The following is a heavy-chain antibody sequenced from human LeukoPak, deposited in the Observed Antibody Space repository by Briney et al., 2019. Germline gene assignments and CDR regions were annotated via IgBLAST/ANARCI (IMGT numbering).Heavy chain of an antibody. J-gene: IGHJ4*02. CDR3: ARESIYYYGSGSYSKTFDY. Sequence: ASVKVSCKASGYTFTDYYMHWVRQAPGQGLEWMGWINPNSGGTYYAQQFQGRVTMTRDTSISTAYMELGRLTSDDTAVYYCARESIYYYGSGSYSKTFDYWGQGTLVTVSS. CDR1: GYTFTDYY. D-gene: IGHD3-10*01. V-gene: IGHV1-2*02. CDR2: INPNSGGT.